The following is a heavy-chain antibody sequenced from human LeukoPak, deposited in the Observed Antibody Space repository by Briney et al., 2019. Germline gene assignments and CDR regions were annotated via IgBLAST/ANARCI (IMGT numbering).Heavy chain of an antibody. D-gene: IGHD3-10*01. CDR2: IHHSGST. Sequence: SETLSLTCDVSGGSISSSNWWSWVRQPPGKGVEWIGEIHHSGSTNDNPSLKSRVTISVDKSKNQFSLKLSSVTAADTAVYYCARDYYSLKTGRVRAFDIWGQGTMVTVSS. V-gene: IGHV4-4*02. CDR3: ARDYYSLKTGRVRAFDI. CDR1: GGSISSSNW. J-gene: IGHJ3*02.